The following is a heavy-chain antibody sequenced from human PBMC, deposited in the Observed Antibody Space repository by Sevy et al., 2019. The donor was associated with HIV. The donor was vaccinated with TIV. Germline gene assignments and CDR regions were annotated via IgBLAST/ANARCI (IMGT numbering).Heavy chain of an antibody. D-gene: IGHD6-19*01. CDR2: INTNTGNP. CDR3: ARDHEGSSGWYVHFDY. J-gene: IGHJ4*02. Sequence: ASVKVSCKASGYTFTTYAMSWVRQAPGQGLEWLGWINTNTGNPTYAQGFTGGFVFSLDTSVSKAYLQISSLKAEDTAVYYCARDHEGSSGWYVHFDYWGQGTLVTVSS. V-gene: IGHV7-4-1*02. CDR1: GYTFTTYA.